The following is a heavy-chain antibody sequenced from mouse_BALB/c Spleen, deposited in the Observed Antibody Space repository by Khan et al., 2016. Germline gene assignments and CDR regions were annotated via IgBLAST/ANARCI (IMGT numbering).Heavy chain of an antibody. CDR1: GYTFTNYG. J-gene: IGHJ4*01. V-gene: IGHV9-1*02. CDR2: INTYTGAP. Sequence: QIQLVQSGPELKKPGETVKISCKASGYTFTNYGMNWVKQAPGKGLKWMGWINTYTGAPTYADDFKGRFAFSLETSASTVYLQINNLKNEDMATYFCARQYYSNHAMDYWGQGTSVTVSS. D-gene: IGHD2-5*01. CDR3: ARQYYSNHAMDY.